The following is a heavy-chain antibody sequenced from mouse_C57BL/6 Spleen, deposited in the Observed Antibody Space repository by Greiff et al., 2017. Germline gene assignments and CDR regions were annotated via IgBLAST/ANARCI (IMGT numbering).Heavy chain of an antibody. CDR1: GFSLTSYG. CDR3: ARHASPYDGYYAMDY. CDR2: IWSDGST. D-gene: IGHD2-3*01. Sequence: QVQLKESGPGLVAPSQSLSITCTVSGFSLTSYGVHWVRQPPGQGLEWLVVIWSDGSTTYNSALKSRLSISKDNSKSQVFLKMNSRQTDDTAMYYCARHASPYDGYYAMDYWGQGTSVTVAS. J-gene: IGHJ4*01. V-gene: IGHV2-6-1*01.